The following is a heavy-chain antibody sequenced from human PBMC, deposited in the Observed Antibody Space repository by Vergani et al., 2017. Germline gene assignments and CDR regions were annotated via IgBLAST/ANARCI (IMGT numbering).Heavy chain of an antibody. CDR1: GFTFSSYA. D-gene: IGHD3-16*01. V-gene: IGHV3-30-3*01. Sequence: VQLLESGGGLVQPGGSLRLSCAASGFTFSSYAMHWVRQAPGKGLEWVAVISYDGSNKYYADSVKGRFTISRDNSKNTLYLQMNSLRAEDTAVYYCARDWGRYGVRDAFDIWGQGTMVTVSS. J-gene: IGHJ3*02. CDR3: ARDWGRYGVRDAFDI. CDR2: ISYDGSNK.